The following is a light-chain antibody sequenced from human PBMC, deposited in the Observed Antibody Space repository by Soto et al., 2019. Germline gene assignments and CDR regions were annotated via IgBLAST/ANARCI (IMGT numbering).Light chain of an antibody. J-gene: IGKJ1*01. V-gene: IGKV3-20*01. CDR1: QSVSSYY. Sequence: EIVITQSPATLSLCAGERATLSCRASQSVSSYYLAWYQQKPGQAPRLLIYAASSRATGIPDRFSGGGSGTDFTLTISRLEPEDFAVYYCQQCGSSPWTFGQGTKV. CDR2: AAS. CDR3: QQCGSSPWT.